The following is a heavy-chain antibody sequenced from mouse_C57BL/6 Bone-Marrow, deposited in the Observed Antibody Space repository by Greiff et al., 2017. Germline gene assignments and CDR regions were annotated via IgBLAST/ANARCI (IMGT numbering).Heavy chain of an antibody. D-gene: IGHD4-1*02. CDR1: GFNIKDDY. V-gene: IGHV14-4*01. CDR3: TTDNWDDAY. Sequence: VQLQQSGAELVRPGASVKLSCTASGFNIKDDYMHWVKQRPEQGLEWIGWIDPENGDTEYASKFQGKATITADTSSNTAYLQLSSLTSEDTAVYYCTTDNWDDAYWCQGTLVTVSA. J-gene: IGHJ3*01. CDR2: IDPENGDT.